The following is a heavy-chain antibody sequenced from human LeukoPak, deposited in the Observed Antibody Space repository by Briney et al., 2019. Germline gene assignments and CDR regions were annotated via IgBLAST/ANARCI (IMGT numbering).Heavy chain of an antibody. CDR1: GFTFSSYG. CDR3: AKDYPSGYYDSSGYPRD. D-gene: IGHD3-22*01. V-gene: IGHV3-30*02. Sequence: GGSLRLSCAASGFTFSSYGMHWVRQAPGKGLEWVASIRYDGSNKYYADSVKGRFTISRDNSKNTLYLQMNSLRAEDTAVYYCAKDYPSGYYDSSGYPRDWGQGTLVTVSS. J-gene: IGHJ4*02. CDR2: IRYDGSNK.